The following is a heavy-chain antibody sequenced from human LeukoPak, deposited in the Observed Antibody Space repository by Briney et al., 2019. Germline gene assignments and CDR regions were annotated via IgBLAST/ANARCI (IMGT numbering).Heavy chain of an antibody. CDR1: GFTVSGNY. Sequence: RSGGSLRLSCAASGFTVSGNYMTWVRQAPGKGLEWVSVTYGDGSTSYADSVKDRFTISRDISKNTFFLQMNNLRAEDTAVYYCASRGSGHRNWYFDLWGRGTLVTVSS. J-gene: IGHJ2*01. CDR3: ASRGSGHRNWYFDL. V-gene: IGHV3-66*01. D-gene: IGHD1-14*01. CDR2: TYGDGST.